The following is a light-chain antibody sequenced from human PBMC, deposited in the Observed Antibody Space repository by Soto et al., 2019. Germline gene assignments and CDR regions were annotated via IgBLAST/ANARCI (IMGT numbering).Light chain of an antibody. V-gene: IGKV1-39*01. CDR1: QTVSKY. CDR2: IAS. CDR3: QQSFSLPWT. Sequence: DIQMTQSPSTLSASVGDRVTITCRASQTVSKYLNWYQQKPGKAPTLLIHIASSLQRGVPSRFSGSGARTDFTLTINGLQPEDFATYSCQQSFSLPWTFGQGTKVDIK. J-gene: IGKJ1*01.